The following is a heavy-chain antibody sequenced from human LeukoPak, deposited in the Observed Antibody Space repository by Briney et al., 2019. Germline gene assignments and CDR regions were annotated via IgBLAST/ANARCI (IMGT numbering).Heavy chain of an antibody. CDR1: GFTFSNYG. V-gene: IGHV3-23*01. D-gene: IGHD3-10*02. Sequence: GGSLRLSCAASGFTFSNYGMTWARQAPGKGLEWVSGISGSGGDTYYADSVKGRFTISRDNSKNTLYLQMNSLRAEDTAVYYCAKDTTPICTGIDYWGQGTLVTVSS. CDR3: AKDTTPICTGIDY. CDR2: ISGSGGDT. J-gene: IGHJ4*02.